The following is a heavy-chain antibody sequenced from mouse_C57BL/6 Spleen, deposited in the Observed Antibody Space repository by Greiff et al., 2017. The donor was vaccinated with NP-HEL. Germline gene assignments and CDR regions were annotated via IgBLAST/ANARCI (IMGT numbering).Heavy chain of an antibody. CDR3: ARGGMITTGAWFAY. Sequence: ESGPGLVKPSQSLSLTCSVTGYSITSGYYWNWIRQFPGNKLEWMGYISYDGSNNYNPSLKNRIPIPRDTSKNQFFLKLNSVTTEDTATYYCARGGMITTGAWFAYWGQGTLVTVSA. V-gene: IGHV3-6*01. J-gene: IGHJ3*01. D-gene: IGHD1-1*01. CDR2: ISYDGSN. CDR1: GYSITSGYY.